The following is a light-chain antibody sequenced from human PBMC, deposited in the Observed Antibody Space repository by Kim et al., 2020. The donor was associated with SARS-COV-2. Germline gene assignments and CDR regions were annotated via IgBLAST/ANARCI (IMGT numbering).Light chain of an antibody. Sequence: SYELTQPPSVSVSPGQTASITCSGDTLGDKYACWYQQKPGQSPVLVIYQDSKRPSGIPERFSGSNSGNTATLTISGTQAMDEADYYCQAWDSSVAVFGGG. J-gene: IGLJ2*01. CDR1: TLGDKY. CDR3: QAWDSSVAV. CDR2: QDS. V-gene: IGLV3-1*01.